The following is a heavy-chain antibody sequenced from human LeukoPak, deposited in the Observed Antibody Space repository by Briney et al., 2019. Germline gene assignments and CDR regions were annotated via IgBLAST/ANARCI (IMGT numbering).Heavy chain of an antibody. V-gene: IGHV1-24*01. J-gene: IGHJ6*02. CDR2: FDPEDGET. CDR1: GYTLTELS. CDR3: ATGGNSPQQYYYYYGMDV. Sequence: GASVKVSCKVSGYTLTELSMHWVRQAPGKGLEWMGGFDPEDGETIYAQKFQGRVTMTEDTSTDTAYMELSSLRSEDTAVYYCATGGNSPQQYYYYYGMDVWGQGTTVTVSS. D-gene: IGHD1/OR15-1a*01.